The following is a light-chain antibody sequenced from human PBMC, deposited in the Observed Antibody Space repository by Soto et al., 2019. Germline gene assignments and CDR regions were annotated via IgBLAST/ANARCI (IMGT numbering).Light chain of an antibody. V-gene: IGLV2-11*01. J-gene: IGLJ1*01. Sequence: QSVLTQPRSVSGSPGQSVTISCTGTGNDVGAYNYVSWYQQHPGRPPKLLIYGVVRWPSGVPDRFSGSKSGNTASLTIPGLQAEDEADYFCCSYAGGYTYIFGTGTRSPS. CDR3: CSYAGGYTYI. CDR2: GVV. CDR1: GNDVGAYNY.